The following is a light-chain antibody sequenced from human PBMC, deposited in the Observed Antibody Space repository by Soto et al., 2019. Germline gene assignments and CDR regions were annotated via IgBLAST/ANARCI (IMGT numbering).Light chain of an antibody. CDR2: RNN. CDR3: TVCDDCLRGRL. CDR1: SSNIESNY. V-gene: IGLV1-47*01. J-gene: IGLJ2*01. Sequence: QSVLTQPPSSSGTPGQRVTISCSGSSSNIESNYVYWYQQLPGTAPRLLIYRNNQRPSGVPDRFSGSKSGTSASLAISALRSEDEADYYCTVCDDCLRGRLFGGVTQLTVL.